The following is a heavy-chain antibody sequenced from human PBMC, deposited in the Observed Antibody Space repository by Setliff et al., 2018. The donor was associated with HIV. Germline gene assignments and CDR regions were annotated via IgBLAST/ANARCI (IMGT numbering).Heavy chain of an antibody. Sequence: SETLSLTCTVSGGSISSHYWSWIRQPAGKGLEWIGRIYTSGSTNYNPSLKSRVTISVDTSKNQFSLKLSSVTAADTAVYYCARHASRDGYNFDYWGQGTLVTVSS. D-gene: IGHD3-22*01. V-gene: IGHV4-4*07. J-gene: IGHJ4*02. CDR2: IYTSGST. CDR1: GGSISSHY. CDR3: ARHASRDGYNFDY.